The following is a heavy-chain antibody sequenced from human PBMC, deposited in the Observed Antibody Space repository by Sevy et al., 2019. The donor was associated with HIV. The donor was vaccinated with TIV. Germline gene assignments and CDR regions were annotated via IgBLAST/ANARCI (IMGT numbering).Heavy chain of an antibody. D-gene: IGHD2-15*01. Sequence: GGSLRLSCAASGFTFSSYAMSWVRQAPGKGLEWVSAISGSGGSTYYADSVKGRFTISRDNSKNTMYLQMNSLRAEDTAVYYCAKTNVDIVVVVAATHDYYYGMDVWGQGPTVTVSS. CDR2: ISGSGGST. J-gene: IGHJ6*02. CDR1: GFTFSSYA. CDR3: AKTNVDIVVVVAATHDYYYGMDV. V-gene: IGHV3-23*01.